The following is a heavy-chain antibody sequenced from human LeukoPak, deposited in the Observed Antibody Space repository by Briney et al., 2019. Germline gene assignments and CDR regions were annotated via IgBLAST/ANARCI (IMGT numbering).Heavy chain of an antibody. CDR3: ARALSGDLDY. Sequence: SQTLSLTCTVSGGSISSGSYYWSWIRQPAGKGLEWIGRIYTSVSTNYSPSLKSRVTISVDTSKNQFSLKLSSVTAADTAVYYCARALSGDLDYWGQGTLVTVSS. D-gene: IGHD7-27*01. CDR2: IYTSVST. J-gene: IGHJ4*02. V-gene: IGHV4-61*02. CDR1: GGSISSGSYY.